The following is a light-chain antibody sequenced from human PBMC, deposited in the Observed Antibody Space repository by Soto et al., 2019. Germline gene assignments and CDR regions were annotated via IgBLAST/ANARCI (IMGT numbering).Light chain of an antibody. Sequence: DIQMTQSPSSLSASVGDRVTITCRASQGISSYLAWYQQKPGKVPEVLIYAASTLQSGVPSRFSGSGSGTEFTLTISSLQPEDVATYYCQRYNIAPRTFGQGTKMEIK. CDR1: QGISSY. J-gene: IGKJ1*01. V-gene: IGKV1-27*01. CDR2: AAS. CDR3: QRYNIAPRT.